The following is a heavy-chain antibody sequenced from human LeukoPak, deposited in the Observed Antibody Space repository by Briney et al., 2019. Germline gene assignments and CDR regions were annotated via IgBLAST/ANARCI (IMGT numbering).Heavy chain of an antibody. Sequence: PSETLSLTCTVSGCSISSYYWGWIRRPPGKGLEWIGSIYYSGSTYYNPSLKSRVTISVDTSKNQFSLKLSSVTAADTAVYYCARHGGMVRGVIIPGNWFDPWGQGTLVTVSS. CDR3: ARHGGMVRGVIIPGNWFDP. V-gene: IGHV4-39*01. J-gene: IGHJ5*02. CDR1: GCSISSYY. CDR2: IYYSGST. D-gene: IGHD3-10*01.